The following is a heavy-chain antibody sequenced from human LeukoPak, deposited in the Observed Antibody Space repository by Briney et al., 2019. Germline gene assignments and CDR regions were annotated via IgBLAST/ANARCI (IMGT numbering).Heavy chain of an antibody. J-gene: IGHJ6*03. CDR2: IIPIFGTT. Sequence: SVKVSCKASGDTFSSYAISWVRQAPGQGLEWMGGIIPIFGTTNYAQKFQDRVTITADKSTSTASMELSSLRSEDTAVYYCARVVGLTGYSSSWYSGYYYYMDVWGNGTTVTVSS. CDR3: ARVVGLTGYSSSWYSGYYYYMDV. V-gene: IGHV1-69*06. D-gene: IGHD6-13*01. CDR1: GDTFSSYA.